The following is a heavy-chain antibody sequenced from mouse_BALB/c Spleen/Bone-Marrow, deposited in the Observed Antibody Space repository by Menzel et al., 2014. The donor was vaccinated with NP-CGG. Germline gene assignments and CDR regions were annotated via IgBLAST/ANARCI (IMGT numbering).Heavy chain of an antibody. V-gene: IGHV3-8*02. J-gene: IGHJ3*01. CDR3: ARPYRYDWFAY. Sequence: EVKLVESGPSLVKPSQTLSLTCSVTGDSITSGHWNWIRKFPGNKLEYMGYISYSGSTYYNPSLKSRISITRDTSKNQYYLQLNSVTTEDTATYYCARPYRYDWFAYWGQGTLVTVSA. D-gene: IGHD2-14*01. CDR1: GDSITSGH. CDR2: ISYSGST.